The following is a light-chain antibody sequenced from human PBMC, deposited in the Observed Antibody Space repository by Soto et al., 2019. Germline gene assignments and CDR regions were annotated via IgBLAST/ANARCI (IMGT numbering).Light chain of an antibody. V-gene: IGKV3-20*01. CDR2: GAS. J-gene: IGKJ4*01. Sequence: EIALTQSPGNLSLSPGDRATISCKASQSVSSSYLAWYQQKPGQAPRLLIYGASSRATGIRDRFSGSGSGTDFTLTISRVEPEDFAVYYCQQYGRSPLTFGGGTKVEIK. CDR1: QSVSSSY. CDR3: QQYGRSPLT.